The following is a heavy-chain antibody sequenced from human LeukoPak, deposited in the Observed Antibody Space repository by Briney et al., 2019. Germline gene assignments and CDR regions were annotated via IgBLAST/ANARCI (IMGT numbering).Heavy chain of an antibody. D-gene: IGHD2-2*02. Sequence: HPGRSLRLSCTASGFTFGDYAMSWVRQAPGKGLEWVGFIRSKAYGGTTEYAASVKGRFTISRDDSKSIAYLQMNSLKTEDTAVYYCTSVEDIVVVPAAITSGWGQGTLVTVSS. V-gene: IGHV3-49*04. CDR3: TSVEDIVVVPAAITSG. CDR2: IRSKAYGGTT. J-gene: IGHJ4*02. CDR1: GFTFGDYA.